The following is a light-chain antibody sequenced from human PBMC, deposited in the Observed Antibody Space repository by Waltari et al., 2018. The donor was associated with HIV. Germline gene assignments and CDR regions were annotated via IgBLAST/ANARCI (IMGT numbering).Light chain of an antibody. CDR3: QQYYSVPPT. V-gene: IGKV1-8*01. CDR2: GSS. J-gene: IGKJ1*01. CDR1: QDVRTY. Sequence: IRLTQSPSSLSASIGDKVILTCRASQDVRTYLAWYRQKPGGGPELLISGSSTLQRGLPSRFRGGGSGTIFTLTINDLQSEDFGLYYCQQYYSVPPTFGEGTRVEI.